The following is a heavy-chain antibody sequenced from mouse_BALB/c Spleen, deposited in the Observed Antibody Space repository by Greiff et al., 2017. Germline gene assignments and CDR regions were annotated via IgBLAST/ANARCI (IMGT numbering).Heavy chain of an antibody. Sequence: DVKLVESGPGLVKPSQSLSLTCTVTGYSITSDYAWNWIRQFPGNKLEWMGYISYSGSTSYNPSLKSRISITRDTSKNQFFLQLNSVTTEDTATYYCARSGDYFDYWGQGTTLTVSS. CDR1: GYSITSDYA. J-gene: IGHJ2*01. V-gene: IGHV3-2*02. CDR3: ARSGDYFDY. D-gene: IGHD4-1*01. CDR2: ISYSGST.